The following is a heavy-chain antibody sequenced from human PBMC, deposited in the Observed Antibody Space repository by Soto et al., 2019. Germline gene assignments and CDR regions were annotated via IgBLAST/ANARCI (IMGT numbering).Heavy chain of an antibody. J-gene: IGHJ6*02. CDR3: ARGAYGSAAPVDYYYYGMDV. D-gene: IGHD3-10*01. CDR2: INPSGGST. Sequence: ASVKVSCKASGYTFTSYYMHWVRQAPGQGLEWMGIINPSGGSTSYAQKFQGRVTMTRDTSTSTVYMELSSLRSEDTAVYYCARGAYGSAAPVDYYYYGMDVRGQGTTVTVS. V-gene: IGHV1-46*03. CDR1: GYTFTSYY.